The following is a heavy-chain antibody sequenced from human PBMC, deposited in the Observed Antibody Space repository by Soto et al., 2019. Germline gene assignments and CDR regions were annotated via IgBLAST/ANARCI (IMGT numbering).Heavy chain of an antibody. Sequence: LRLSCTASGFPFSSYTMHWLRRAPGKGLEWVGIISFDGSGKYYADWLKGRIVISRDNSKDSLYLQMDTLRPDDTAIYYCARDTVTSLTPYQGFYYYGMDVWGQGTTVTVSS. CDR1: GFPFSSYT. D-gene: IGHD2-2*01. CDR2: ISFDGSGK. CDR3: ARDTVTSLTPYQGFYYYGMDV. V-gene: IGHV3-30*09. J-gene: IGHJ6*02.